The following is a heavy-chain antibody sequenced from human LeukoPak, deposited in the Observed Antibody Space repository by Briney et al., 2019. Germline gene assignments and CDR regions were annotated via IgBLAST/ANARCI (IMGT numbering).Heavy chain of an antibody. CDR2: IYTSGNT. J-gene: IGHJ5*02. V-gene: IGHV4-4*08. CDR1: GGSISSYY. Sequence: SETLSLTCTVSGGSISSYYWNWIRQPPGKGLEWIGRIYTSGNTNYNPSLKSRVTISVDTSKNQFSLKLSSVTAADTAVYYCAREGLNMVRGVIPKEAWGWFDPWGQGTLVTVSS. D-gene: IGHD3-10*01. CDR3: AREGLNMVRGVIPKEAWGWFDP.